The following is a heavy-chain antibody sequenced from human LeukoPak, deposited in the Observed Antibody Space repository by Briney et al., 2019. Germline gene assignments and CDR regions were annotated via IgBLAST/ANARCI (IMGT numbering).Heavy chain of an antibody. D-gene: IGHD3-9*01. CDR3: AREAAVRYFDWSGNDY. CDR1: GFTFSSYA. CDR2: ISGSGGST. Sequence: GGSLRLSCAASGFTFSSYAMSWVRQAPGKGLEWVSAISGSGGSTYYADSVKGRFTISRDNSKNTLYLQMNSLRAEDTAVYYCAREAAVRYFDWSGNDYWGQGTLVSVSS. J-gene: IGHJ4*02. V-gene: IGHV3-23*01.